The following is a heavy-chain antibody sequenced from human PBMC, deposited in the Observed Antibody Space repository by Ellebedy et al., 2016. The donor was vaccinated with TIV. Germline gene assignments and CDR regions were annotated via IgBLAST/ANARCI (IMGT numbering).Heavy chain of an antibody. D-gene: IGHD3-9*01. V-gene: IGHV3-23*01. CDR2: ISGSGGST. J-gene: IGHJ6*02. Sequence: GESLKISXAASGFTFSSYAMSWVRQAPGKGLEWVSAISGSGGSTYYADSVKGRFTISRDNSKNTLYLQMNSLRAEDTAVYYCANDILTGYYTPDYYGMDVWGQGTTVTVSS. CDR3: ANDILTGYYTPDYYGMDV. CDR1: GFTFSSYA.